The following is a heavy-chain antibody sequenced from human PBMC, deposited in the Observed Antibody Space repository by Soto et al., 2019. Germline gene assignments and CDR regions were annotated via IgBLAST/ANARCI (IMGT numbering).Heavy chain of an antibody. CDR2: ISGSGGST. CDR3: ARRSSGWYFDY. Sequence: EVQLLESGGGLVQPGGSLRLSCAASGFTFSSYAMSWVRQAPGKGLEWVSAISGSGGSTYYADSVKGRFTISRDNSKNTLYLQMNSLRAADTAVYYGARRSSGWYFDYWGQGTLVTVSS. V-gene: IGHV3-23*01. CDR1: GFTFSSYA. D-gene: IGHD6-19*01. J-gene: IGHJ4*02.